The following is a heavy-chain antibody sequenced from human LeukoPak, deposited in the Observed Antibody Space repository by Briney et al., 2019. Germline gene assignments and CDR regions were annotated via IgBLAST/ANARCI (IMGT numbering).Heavy chain of an antibody. J-gene: IGHJ4*02. CDR2: IYYSGST. D-gene: IGHD2-2*01. V-gene: IGHV4-30-4*01. CDR1: GGSISSGDYY. Sequence: KTSETLSLTCTVSGGSISSGDYYWSWIRQPPGKGLEWIGYIYYSGSTYYNPSLKSRVTISVDTSKNQFSLKLSSVTAADTAVYYCARSSYRRYCSSTSCYAGPTQTQPIFAYWGQGTLVTVSS. CDR3: ARSSYRRYCSSTSCYAGPTQTQPIFAY.